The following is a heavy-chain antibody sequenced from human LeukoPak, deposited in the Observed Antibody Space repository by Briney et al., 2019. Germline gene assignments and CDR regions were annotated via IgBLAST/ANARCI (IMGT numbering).Heavy chain of an antibody. CDR2: MSSGGGL. CDR1: VFSLSTYS. Sequence: SLRLSCAASVFSLSTYSMSWLRQAPGKGLEWVSTMSSGGGLYYADSVKGRFTMSRDNAKNSVYLEMNNLRAEDTAVFYCARDSSAWSRDYWGQGTLVIVS. J-gene: IGHJ4*02. CDR3: ARDSSAWSRDY. V-gene: IGHV3-21*06. D-gene: IGHD6-19*01.